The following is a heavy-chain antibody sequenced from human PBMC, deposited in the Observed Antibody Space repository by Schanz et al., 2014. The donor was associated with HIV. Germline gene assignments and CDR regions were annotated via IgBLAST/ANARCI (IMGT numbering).Heavy chain of an antibody. J-gene: IGHJ4*02. CDR1: GYSFTGYY. CDR3: ARDHRQGAAVPQY. CDR2: INPSNGKT. Sequence: QVQLVQSGAEVEKPGASAKVSCKASGYSFTGYYIHWVRQAPGQGLEWMGWINPSNGKTYYAQKFRGRVTMTRDTSINTASMEVSRLMSDDTAVYYYARDHRQGAAVPQYWGQGTLVTVSS. V-gene: IGHV1-2*02. D-gene: IGHD2-15*01.